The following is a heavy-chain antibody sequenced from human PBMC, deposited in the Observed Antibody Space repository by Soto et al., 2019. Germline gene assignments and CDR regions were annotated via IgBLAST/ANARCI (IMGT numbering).Heavy chain of an antibody. D-gene: IGHD6-13*01. CDR3: AREGLSSNWLNWFDP. CDR1: GFTFNSYS. V-gene: IGHV3-48*01. J-gene: IGHJ5*02. CDR2: ISGSTGTI. Sequence: EVPLVESGGGLIQPGGSLRLSCAASGFTFNSYSFNWVRQAPGKGLEWVSYISGSTGTIFYADSVRGRFTVSRDNAKNSLYLQMNSLRAEDTAVYYCAREGLSSNWLNWFDPWGQGTLVTVSS.